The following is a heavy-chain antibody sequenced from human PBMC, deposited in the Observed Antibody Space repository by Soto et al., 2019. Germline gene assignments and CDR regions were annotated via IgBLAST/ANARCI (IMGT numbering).Heavy chain of an antibody. CDR1: GFTFSSYA. CDR3: AERTVGWYFDL. J-gene: IGHJ2*01. D-gene: IGHD4-17*01. Sequence: EVPLLESGGGLVQPGGSLRLSCAASGFTFSSYAMSWVRQAPGKGLEWVSVISGSGGSTYSADSVKGRFTISRDNSKNTLYLQMNSLRAEDTAVYYCAERTVGWYFDLWGRGTLVTVSS. CDR2: ISGSGGST. V-gene: IGHV3-23*01.